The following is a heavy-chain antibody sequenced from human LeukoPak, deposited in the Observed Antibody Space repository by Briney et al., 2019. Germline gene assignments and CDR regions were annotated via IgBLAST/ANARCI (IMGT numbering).Heavy chain of an antibody. D-gene: IGHD3-10*01. V-gene: IGHV3-74*01. CDR3: AKDDAWLQFGE. CDR2: INSDGSST. J-gene: IGHJ4*02. Sequence: PGGSLRLSCAASGFTFSSYWMHWVRQAPGKGLVWVSRINSDGSSTSYADSVKGRFTISRDNSKNTLYLEVISLTAEDTAVYYCAKDDAWLQFGEWGQGTLVTVSS. CDR1: GFTFSSYW.